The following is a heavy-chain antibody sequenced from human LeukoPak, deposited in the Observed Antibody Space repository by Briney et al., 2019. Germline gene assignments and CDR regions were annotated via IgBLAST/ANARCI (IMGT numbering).Heavy chain of an antibody. CDR2: IYYSGST. Sequence: SETLPLTCTVSGGSISSSSYYWGWIRQPPGKGLEWIGSIYYSGSTYYNPSLKSRVTISVDTSKNQFSLKLSSVTAADTAVYYCAVVGVVPAAYAYYGTDVWGQGTMVTVSS. CDR1: GGSISSSSYY. J-gene: IGHJ6*02. CDR3: AVVGVVPAAYAYYGTDV. V-gene: IGHV4-39*07. D-gene: IGHD2-2*01.